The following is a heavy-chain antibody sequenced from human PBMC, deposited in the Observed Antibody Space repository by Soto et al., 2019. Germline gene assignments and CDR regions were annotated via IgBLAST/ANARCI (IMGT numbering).Heavy chain of an antibody. CDR2: IHHSGTT. V-gene: IGHV4-4*02. D-gene: IGHD3-10*01. CDR1: GGAINSRHW. Sequence: QVRLQESGPGLVRPSGTLALTCAVSGGAINSRHWWSWVRQPPGKGLAWIGEIHHSGTTYFNPSLKSRAAISVDAARTRFSLRLSSVTAADTAVYYCARRGRPMSPNFVYWFDPWGQGILVTVSS. J-gene: IGHJ5*02. CDR3: ARRGRPMSPNFVYWFDP.